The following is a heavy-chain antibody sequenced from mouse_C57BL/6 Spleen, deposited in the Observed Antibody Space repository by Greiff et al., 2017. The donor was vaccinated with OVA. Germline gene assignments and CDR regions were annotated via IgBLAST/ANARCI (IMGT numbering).Heavy chain of an antibody. Sequence: QLKESGAELVRPGASVKLSCKASGYTFTDYYINWVKQRPGQGLEWIARIYPGSGNTYYNEKFKGKATLTAEKSSSTAYMQLSSLTSEDSAVYFCAREDYGSSPYAMDYWGQGTSVTVSS. CDR2: IYPGSGNT. V-gene: IGHV1-76*01. CDR1: GYTFTDYY. D-gene: IGHD1-1*01. CDR3: AREDYGSSPYAMDY. J-gene: IGHJ4*01.